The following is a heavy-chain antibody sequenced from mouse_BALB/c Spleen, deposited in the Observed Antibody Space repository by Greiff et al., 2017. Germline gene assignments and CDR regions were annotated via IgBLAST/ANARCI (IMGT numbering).Heavy chain of an antibody. Sequence: DVKLQESGGGLVKPGGSLKLSCAASGFTFSDYYMYWVRQTPEKRLEWVATISDGGSYTYYPDSVKGRFTISRDNAKNNLYLQMSSLKSEDTAMYYCARRGDYGAMDYWGQGTSVTVSS. J-gene: IGHJ4*01. CDR2: ISDGGSYT. CDR3: ARRGDYGAMDY. CDR1: GFTFSDYY. V-gene: IGHV5-4*02.